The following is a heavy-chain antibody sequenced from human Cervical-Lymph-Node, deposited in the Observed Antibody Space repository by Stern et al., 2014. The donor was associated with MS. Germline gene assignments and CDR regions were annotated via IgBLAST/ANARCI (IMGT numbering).Heavy chain of an antibody. CDR3: AVLGYDSAFRH. Sequence: QVQLVQSGDEVKNPGASVKVSCKVSGSSLHQLSMHWLRQAPGKGLEWVGGLHPEYGEISYAQDCQGRVTMTEDASTDTTFMELTSLRSDDTAVYYCAVLGYDSAFRHWGQGSLVTVSS. CDR2: LHPEYGEI. J-gene: IGHJ1*01. CDR1: GSSLHQLS. V-gene: IGHV1-24*01. D-gene: IGHD3-22*01.